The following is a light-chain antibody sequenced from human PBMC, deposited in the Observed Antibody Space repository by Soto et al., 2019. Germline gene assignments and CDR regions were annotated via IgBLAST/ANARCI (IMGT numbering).Light chain of an antibody. V-gene: IGLV2-14*01. CDR3: SSYTSSSTYV. CDR1: SSDVGNYNS. CDR2: DVS. J-gene: IGLJ1*01. Sequence: QSVLTQPASVSGSPGQSISISCTGTSSDVGNYNSVSWYQQRPGKVPKLMIYDVSNRPSGVSNRFSGSKSGNTASLTISGLQAEDEADYYCSSYTSSSTYVLGTGTKLTVL.